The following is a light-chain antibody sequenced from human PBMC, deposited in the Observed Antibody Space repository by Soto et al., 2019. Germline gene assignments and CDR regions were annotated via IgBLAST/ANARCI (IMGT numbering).Light chain of an antibody. CDR3: QQYGSSPPIT. CDR1: HSVSSSY. Sequence: EIVLTQSPGTLSLSPGERATLSCGASHSVSSSYLAWYQQKPCQAPRLLIYGASSRATGIPDRFSGSGSGTDFTLTISRLEPEDFAVYYCQQYGSSPPITFGQGTRLEIK. V-gene: IGKV3-20*01. J-gene: IGKJ5*01. CDR2: GAS.